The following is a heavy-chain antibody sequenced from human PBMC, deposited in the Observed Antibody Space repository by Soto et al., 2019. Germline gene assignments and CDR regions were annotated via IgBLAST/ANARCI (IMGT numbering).Heavy chain of an antibody. Sequence: ASVKVSCKASGGTFSSYAISWVRQAPGQGLEWMGGIIPIFGTANYAQKFQGRVTITADESTSTAYMELSSLRSEDTAVYCCARPTSHTYYYDSSGYFPFDYWGQGTLVTVSS. CDR1: GGTFSSYA. CDR2: IIPIFGTA. CDR3: ARPTSHTYYYDSSGYFPFDY. D-gene: IGHD3-22*01. J-gene: IGHJ4*02. V-gene: IGHV1-69*13.